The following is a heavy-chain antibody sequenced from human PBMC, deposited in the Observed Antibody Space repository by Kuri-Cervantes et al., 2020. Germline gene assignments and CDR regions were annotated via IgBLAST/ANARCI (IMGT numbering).Heavy chain of an antibody. Sequence: GESLKISCAASGFTFSSYSMNWVRQAPGKGLEWVSGISWNSGSIGYADSVKGRFTISRDNAKNSLYLQMNSLRAEDTAVYYCARLYRDLAAAGSIDPWGQGTLVTVSS. CDR3: ARLYRDLAAAGSIDP. D-gene: IGHD6-13*01. J-gene: IGHJ5*02. CDR1: GFTFSSYS. V-gene: IGHV3-48*04. CDR2: ISWNSGSI.